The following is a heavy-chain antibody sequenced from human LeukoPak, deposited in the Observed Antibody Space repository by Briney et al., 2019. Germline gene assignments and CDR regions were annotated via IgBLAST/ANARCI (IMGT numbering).Heavy chain of an antibody. CDR2: ISYDGSNK. J-gene: IGHJ4*02. V-gene: IGHV3-30*04. D-gene: IGHD4-17*01. CDR3: ARVSPNTVTTLQYFDY. Sequence: AGGSLRLSCAASGFTFSSYAMHWVRQAPGKGLEWVAVISYDGSNKYYADSVKGRFTISRDNSKNTLYLQMNSLRAEDTAVYYCARVSPNTVTTLQYFDYWGQGTLVTVSS. CDR1: GFTFSSYA.